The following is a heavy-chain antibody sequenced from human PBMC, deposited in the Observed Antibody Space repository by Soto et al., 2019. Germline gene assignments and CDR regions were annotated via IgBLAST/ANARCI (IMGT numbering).Heavy chain of an antibody. CDR3: AQPVTTVTTY. CDR2: IYWDDDK. D-gene: IGHD4-17*01. CDR1: GFSLSTSGVG. J-gene: IGHJ4*02. Sequence: QITLKESGPTLVKPTQTLTLTCTFSGFSLSTSGVGVGWIRQPPGKALEWLALIYWDDDKRYRPSLKSRLTNTKDTPKNQVVLKMTNMDPKDTATYFCAQPVTTVTTYWGQGTLVTVSS. V-gene: IGHV2-5*02.